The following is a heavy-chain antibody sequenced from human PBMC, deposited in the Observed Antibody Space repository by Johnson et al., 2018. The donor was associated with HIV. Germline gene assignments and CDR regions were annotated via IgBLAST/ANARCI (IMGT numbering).Heavy chain of an antibody. CDR2: ISYDGSNK. D-gene: IGHD3-22*01. V-gene: IGHV3-30*04. CDR1: GFTFSSYP. Sequence: QMQLVESGGGVVQPGRSLRLSCAASGFTFSSYPMHWVRQAPGKGLEWVAIISYDGSNKYYADSVKGRFTISRDNSKNTLYLQMNSLRAEDTAVYYCARAISGLGRYDAFDIWGQGTMVTVSS. CDR3: ARAISGLGRYDAFDI. J-gene: IGHJ3*02.